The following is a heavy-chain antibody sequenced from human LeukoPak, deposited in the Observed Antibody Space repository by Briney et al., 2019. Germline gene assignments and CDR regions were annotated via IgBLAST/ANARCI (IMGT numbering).Heavy chain of an antibody. Sequence: GGSLRPSCEASGFTFRSYGMHWVRQAPGKGLEWVTSISHDGGSKYSADSVKGRFTISRDNSKNTLSLQMNSLRAEDTAVYYRAKSEELLLGHFDYWGQGTLVTVSS. J-gene: IGHJ4*02. CDR3: AKSEELLLGHFDY. CDR1: GFTFRSYG. V-gene: IGHV3-30*18. CDR2: ISHDGGSK. D-gene: IGHD1-26*01.